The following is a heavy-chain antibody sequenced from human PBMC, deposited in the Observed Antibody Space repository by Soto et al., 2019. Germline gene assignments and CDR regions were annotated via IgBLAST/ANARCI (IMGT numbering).Heavy chain of an antibody. CDR2: MFYSGST. J-gene: IGHJ4*02. V-gene: IGHV4-61*01. D-gene: IGHD2-8*02. CDR1: GGSVNSDSHY. CDR3: ARLVRSLHFDY. Sequence: SETLSLTCTVSGGSVNSDSHYWSWIRQPPGKGLEWIGHMFYSGSTNYNPSLKSRVTISGDKSKNKFSLKLSSVTAADTAVYYCARLVRSLHFDYWGQGTPVTVSS.